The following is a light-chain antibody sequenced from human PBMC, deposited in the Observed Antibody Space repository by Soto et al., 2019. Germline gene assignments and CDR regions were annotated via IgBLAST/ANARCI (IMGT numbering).Light chain of an antibody. Sequence: EIQMTQSPSTVSASVGDRATITCRASQGIGSWLAWYQQKPGKAPKILIYAASSLQSGVPSRFSGSGSGTDFTLTISSLQPEDFATYYCQQSNSFPFTFGQGTKVEIK. CDR2: AAS. CDR1: QGIGSW. V-gene: IGKV1-12*01. J-gene: IGKJ1*01. CDR3: QQSNSFPFT.